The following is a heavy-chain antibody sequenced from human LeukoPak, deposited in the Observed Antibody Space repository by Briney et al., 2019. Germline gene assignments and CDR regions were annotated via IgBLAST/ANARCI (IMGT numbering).Heavy chain of an antibody. J-gene: IGHJ2*01. D-gene: IGHD5-18*01. Sequence: SETLSLTCTVSGGSISSFFWSWIRQPAGKGLEWIGRIYTSGITNYNPSLNSRVTMSVDTSKNQFSLKLSSVTAADTAVYYCARYPENSYRKGYFDLWGRGTLVTVSS. V-gene: IGHV4-4*07. CDR1: GGSISSFF. CDR2: IYTSGIT. CDR3: ARYPENSYRKGYFDL.